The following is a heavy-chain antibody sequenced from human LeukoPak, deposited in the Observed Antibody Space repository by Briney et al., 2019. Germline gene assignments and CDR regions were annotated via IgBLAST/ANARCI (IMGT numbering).Heavy chain of an antibody. CDR2: IYHRGST. CDR1: GFTFSGFW. Sequence: PGGSLRLSCAASGFTFSGFWMSWVRQPPGKGLEWIGEIYHRGSTNYNPSLKSRVTISVDKSKNQFSLKLSSVTAADTAVYYCARAFRGNGQIFLGAAGNYFDYWGQGTLVTVSS. CDR3: ARAFRGNGQIFLGAAGNYFDY. J-gene: IGHJ4*02. D-gene: IGHD6-13*01. V-gene: IGHV4-4*02.